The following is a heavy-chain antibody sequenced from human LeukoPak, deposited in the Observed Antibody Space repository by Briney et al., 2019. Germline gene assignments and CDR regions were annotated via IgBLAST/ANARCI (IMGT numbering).Heavy chain of an antibody. CDR2: ISAYNGNT. D-gene: IGHD2-15*01. J-gene: IGHJ4*02. V-gene: IGHV1-18*04. CDR3: AREGVVVVAATRGGSFDY. Sequence: ASVKVSCKASGYTFTSYYMHWVRQAPGQGLEWMGWISAYNGNTNYAQKLQGRVTMTTDTSTSTAYMELRSLRSDDTAVYYCAREGVVVVAATRGGSFDYWGQGTLVTVSS. CDR1: GYTFTSYY.